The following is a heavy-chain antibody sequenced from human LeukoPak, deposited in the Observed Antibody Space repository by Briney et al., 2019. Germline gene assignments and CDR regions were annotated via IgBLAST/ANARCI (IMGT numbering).Heavy chain of an antibody. CDR1: GFTFSSYS. Sequence: GGSLRLSCAASGFTFSSYSMNWVRQAPGKGLEWVSYISSSSSTMYYADSVKGRFTISRDNAKNSLYLQMNSLRAEDTAVYYCARDDRIAVAGYYFDYWGQGTLVTVSS. CDR3: ARDDRIAVAGYYFDY. CDR2: ISSSSSTM. V-gene: IGHV3-48*01. D-gene: IGHD6-19*01. J-gene: IGHJ4*02.